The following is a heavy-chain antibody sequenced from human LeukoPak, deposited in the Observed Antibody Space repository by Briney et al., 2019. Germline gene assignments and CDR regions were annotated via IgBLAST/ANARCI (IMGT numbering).Heavy chain of an antibody. CDR2: INPNTGDR. CDR1: GYTFTNYH. V-gene: IGHV1-8*03. J-gene: IGHJ4*02. Sequence: ASLTVSCKASGYTFTNYHINWVRQAPGQGLEWMGWINPNTGDRGYAQKFQGRVSITSGTSISTAYMELGSPRSEDTAVYFCARTTSLTASGYDYWGQGTLVTVSS. CDR3: ARTTSLTASGYDY. D-gene: IGHD4-17*01.